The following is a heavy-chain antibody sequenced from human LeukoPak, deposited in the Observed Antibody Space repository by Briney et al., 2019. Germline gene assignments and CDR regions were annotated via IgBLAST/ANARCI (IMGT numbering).Heavy chain of an antibody. V-gene: IGHV1-46*01. CDR2: INPSGGST. CDR1: GHTFISYY. CDR3: ARDFGSETYYYGSGSPGAFDI. D-gene: IGHD3-10*01. Sequence: ASVKVSCKASGHTFISYYMHWVRQAPGQGLEWMGIINPSGGSTTYAQKFQGRVTMTRDTSTSTVYMEVSSLRSEDTAVYYCARDFGSETYYYGSGSPGAFDIWGQGTMVTVSS. J-gene: IGHJ3*02.